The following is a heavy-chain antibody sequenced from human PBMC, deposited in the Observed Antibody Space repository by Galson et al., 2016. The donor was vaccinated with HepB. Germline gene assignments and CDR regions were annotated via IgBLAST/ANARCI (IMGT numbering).Heavy chain of an antibody. CDR1: GFTFSIYN. CDR2: ISSSSSDL. Sequence: SLRLSCAASGFTFSIYNMNWVRQAPGKGLEWVSSISSSSSDLHYADSVKGRFTISRDNTRDSLFLQMNSLRGEDTALYFCVRDKLAGGYGWLQDPFDIWGQGTVVTVSS. J-gene: IGHJ3*02. D-gene: IGHD6-25*01. CDR3: VRDKLAGGYGWLQDPFDI. V-gene: IGHV3-21*01.